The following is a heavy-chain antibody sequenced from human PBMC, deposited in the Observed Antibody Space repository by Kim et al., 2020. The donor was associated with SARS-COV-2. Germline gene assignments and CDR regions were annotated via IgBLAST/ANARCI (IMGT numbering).Heavy chain of an antibody. Sequence: YYADSVKGRFTISRDNSKNTLYLQMNSLRAEDTAVYYCAKEVVAAEIFDYWGQGTLVTVSS. D-gene: IGHD2-15*01. J-gene: IGHJ4*02. CDR3: AKEVVAAEIFDY. V-gene: IGHV3-23*01.